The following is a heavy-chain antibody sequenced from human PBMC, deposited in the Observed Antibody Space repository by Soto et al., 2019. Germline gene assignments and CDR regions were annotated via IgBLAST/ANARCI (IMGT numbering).Heavy chain of an antibody. J-gene: IGHJ3*02. V-gene: IGHV1-69*13. CDR3: ARDFLATENAFDI. Sequence: ASVKVSCKASGGTFSSYAISWVRQAPGQGLEWMGGIIPIFGTANYAQKFQGRVTITADESTSTAYMELSSLRSEDTAVYYCARDFLATENAFDIWGQGTMVTVSS. D-gene: IGHD3-3*01. CDR1: GGTFSSYA. CDR2: IIPIFGTA.